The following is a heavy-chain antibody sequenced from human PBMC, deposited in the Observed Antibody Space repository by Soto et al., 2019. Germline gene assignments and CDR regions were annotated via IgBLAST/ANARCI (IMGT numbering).Heavy chain of an antibody. Sequence: ASVKVSCKASGYTFTSYDINWVRQATGQGLEWMGWMNPNSGNTGYAQKFQGRVTMTRNTSISTAYMELSSLRSEDTAVYYCARADYDFWSGYSSGLSRFSPTACYYYYYLDVWGKGTTVTVSS. D-gene: IGHD3-3*01. CDR3: ARADYDFWSGYSSGLSRFSPTACYYYYYLDV. CDR2: MNPNSGNT. J-gene: IGHJ6*03. V-gene: IGHV1-8*01. CDR1: GYTFTSYD.